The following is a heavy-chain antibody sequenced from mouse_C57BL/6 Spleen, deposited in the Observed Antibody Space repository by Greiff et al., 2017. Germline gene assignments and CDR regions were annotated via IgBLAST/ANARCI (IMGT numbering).Heavy chain of an antibody. D-gene: IGHD1-1*01. CDR1: GFNIKNTY. CDR2: IDPANGNT. CDR3: ARSDYGSSYAMDY. V-gene: IGHV14-3*01. Sequence: VHVKQSVAELVRPGASVKLSCTASGFNIKNTYMHWVKQRPEQGLEWIGRIDPANGNTKYAPKFQGKATITADTSSNTAYLQLSSLTSEDTAIYYCARSDYGSSYAMDYWGQGTSVTVSS. J-gene: IGHJ4*01.